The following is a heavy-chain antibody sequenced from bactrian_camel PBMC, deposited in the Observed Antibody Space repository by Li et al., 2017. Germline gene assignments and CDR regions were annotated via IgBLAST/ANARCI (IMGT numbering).Heavy chain of an antibody. D-gene: IGHD6*01. CDR2: INTGDGSA. Sequence: VQLVESGGGKVEPGGSLRLTCTTSGFNFRQFAMSWVRQAPGKEVEWVAAINTGDGSAYSADSVKGRFTASRDNAQNTVYLQMNSLKPDDTAVYSCARVRGVVAVGFVDYWGQGTQVTVS. CDR3: ARVRGVVAVGFVDY. J-gene: IGHJ4*01. V-gene: IGHV3S40*01. CDR1: GFNFRQFA.